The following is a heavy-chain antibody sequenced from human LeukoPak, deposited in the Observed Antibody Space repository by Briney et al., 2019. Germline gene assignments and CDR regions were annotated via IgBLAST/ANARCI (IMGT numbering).Heavy chain of an antibody. J-gene: IGHJ4*02. D-gene: IGHD3-22*01. CDR3: ARFDYDSSGIGHYFDY. Sequence: SETLSLTCTVSGGSISGHFWIWIRQPPGKGLEWIGHISYSGSTNYNPSLKSRVAMSVDTSKNQFSLKLSSVTAADTAVYYCARFDYDSSGIGHYFDYWGQGTLVTVSS. V-gene: IGHV4-59*11. CDR2: ISYSGST. CDR1: GGSISGHF.